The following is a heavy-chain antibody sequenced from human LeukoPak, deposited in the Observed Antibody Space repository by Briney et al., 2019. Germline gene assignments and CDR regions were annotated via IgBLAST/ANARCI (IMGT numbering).Heavy chain of an antibody. V-gene: IGHV5-51*01. CDR3: ARWIRYCSGGSCDDAFDI. Sequence: PGESLKISCKGSGYSFTSYWIGWVRQMPGKGLEWMGIIYPGDSDTRYSPSFQGQVTISADKSISTAYLQWSSLKASDTAMYYCARWIRYCSGGSCDDAFDIWGQGTMVTVSP. CDR1: GYSFTSYW. J-gene: IGHJ3*02. CDR2: IYPGDSDT. D-gene: IGHD2-15*01.